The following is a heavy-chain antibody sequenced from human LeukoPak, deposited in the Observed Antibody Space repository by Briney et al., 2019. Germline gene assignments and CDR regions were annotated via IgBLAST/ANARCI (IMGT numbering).Heavy chain of an antibody. Sequence: SETLSLICTVSGGSISSYYWSWIRQPAGKGLDLFWRIYTSGSTNYNPSLKSRVNMSVDTSKNQFSLKLSSVTAADTAVYYCARDNLGYCSGGSCGRWFDPWGQGTLVTVSS. D-gene: IGHD2-15*01. CDR3: ARDNLGYCSGGSCGRWFDP. V-gene: IGHV4-4*07. CDR2: IYTSGST. CDR1: GGSISSYY. J-gene: IGHJ5*02.